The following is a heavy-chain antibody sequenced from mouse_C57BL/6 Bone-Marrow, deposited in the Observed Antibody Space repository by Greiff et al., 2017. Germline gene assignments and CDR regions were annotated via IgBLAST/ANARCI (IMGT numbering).Heavy chain of an antibody. CDR1: GFTFSSYA. J-gene: IGHJ3*01. D-gene: IGHD2-2*01. V-gene: IGHV5-4*01. Sequence: EVHLVESGGGLVKPGGSLKLSCAASGFTFSSYAMSWVRQTPEKRLEWVATISDGGSYTYYPDNVKGRFTISRDNAKNNLYLQMSHLKSEDTAMYYCARVGGYDGVWFAYWGQGTLVTVSA. CDR2: ISDGGSYT. CDR3: ARVGGYDGVWFAY.